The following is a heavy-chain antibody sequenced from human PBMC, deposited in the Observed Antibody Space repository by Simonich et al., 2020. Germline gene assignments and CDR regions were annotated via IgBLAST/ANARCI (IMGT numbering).Heavy chain of an antibody. V-gene: IGHV3-74*01. CDR2: IKSGVSRT. Sequence: EVQLVESGGGLVHPGGSLRLSCAAYGFTFSSYWMHWGRQDPGKGLVGVLRIKSGVSRTSYADSVKGRFTIARDNAKTTLYLQMNSLRAEDTAVYYCASFNVVPAAYAFDIWGQGTMVTVSS. CDR3: ASFNVVPAAYAFDI. D-gene: IGHD2-2*01. CDR1: GFTFSSYW. J-gene: IGHJ3*02.